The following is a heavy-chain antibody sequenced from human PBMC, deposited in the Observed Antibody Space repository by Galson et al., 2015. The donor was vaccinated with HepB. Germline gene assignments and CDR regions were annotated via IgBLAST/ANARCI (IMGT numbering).Heavy chain of an antibody. CDR2: IYTSGST. V-gene: IGHV4-4*07. CDR3: ARMSSSGWYSAFDI. J-gene: IGHJ3*02. D-gene: IGHD6-19*01. Sequence: SETLSLTCTVSGGSISSYYWSWIRQPAGKGLEWIGRIYTSGSTNYNPSLKSRVTMSVDTSKNQFSLKLSSVTAADTAVYYCARMSSSGWYSAFDIWGQGTMVTVSS. CDR1: GGSISSYY.